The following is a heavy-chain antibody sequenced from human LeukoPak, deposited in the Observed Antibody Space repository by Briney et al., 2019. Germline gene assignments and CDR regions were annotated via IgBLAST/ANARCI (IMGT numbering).Heavy chain of an antibody. J-gene: IGHJ5*02. Sequence: GGSLRLSCAASGFTFSSYGMSWVRQAPGKGLEWVSAFSGSGGSTYYADSVKGRFTISRDDSKNTLYLQMNSLRAEDTAVYYCAKVSRSVLRFLADNWFDPWGQGTLVTVSS. CDR1: GFTFSSYG. CDR3: AKVSRSVLRFLADNWFDP. CDR2: FSGSGGST. D-gene: IGHD3-3*01. V-gene: IGHV3-23*01.